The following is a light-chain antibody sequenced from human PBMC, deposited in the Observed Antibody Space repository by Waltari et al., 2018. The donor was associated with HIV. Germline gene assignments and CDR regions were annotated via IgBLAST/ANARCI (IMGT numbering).Light chain of an antibody. CDR3: CSYAGSSTSVV. J-gene: IGLJ2*01. CDR2: EVN. V-gene: IGLV2-23*02. CDR1: SSDVGSYNL. Sequence: QSALTQSASVSGSPGQSITISCTGTSSDVGSYNLVSRYQHHPGKAPKRMIYEVNKRPSGVSNRFSGSKSGNTASLTISGLQAEDEADYYCCSYAGSSTSVVFGGGTKLTVL.